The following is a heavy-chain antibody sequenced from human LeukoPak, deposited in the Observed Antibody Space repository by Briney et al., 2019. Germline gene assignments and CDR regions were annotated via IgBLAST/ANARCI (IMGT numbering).Heavy chain of an antibody. J-gene: IGHJ4*02. D-gene: IGHD3/OR15-3a*01. CDR3: ARADGTGGPYDY. CDR1: GFTVSSNY. CDR2: IYSGGST. Sequence: GGSLRLSCAVSGFTVSSNYMSWVRQAPGKELEWVSVIYSGGSTHYADSVKGRFTISRDNSENTLFLQTNSLRAEDTAVYYCARADGTGGPYDYWGQGTLVTVSS. V-gene: IGHV3-53*01.